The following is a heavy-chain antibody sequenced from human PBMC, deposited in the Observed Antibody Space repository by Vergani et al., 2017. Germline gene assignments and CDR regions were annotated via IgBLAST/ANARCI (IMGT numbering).Heavy chain of an antibody. CDR1: GGSISSSSYY. J-gene: IGHJ5*02. D-gene: IGHD6-6*01. CDR3: ARDLIGRTGSSSSEGWFDP. CDR2: IYYSGST. V-gene: IGHV4-39*07. Sequence: QLQLQESGPGLVKPSETLSLTCTVSGGSISSSSYYWGWIRQPPGKGLEWIGSIYYSGSTYYNPSLKSRVTISVDTSKNQFSLKLSSVTAADTAVYYCARDLIGRTGSSSSEGWFDPWGQGTLVTVSS.